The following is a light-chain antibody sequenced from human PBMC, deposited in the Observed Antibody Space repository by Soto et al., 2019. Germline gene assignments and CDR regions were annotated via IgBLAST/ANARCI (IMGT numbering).Light chain of an antibody. CDR3: QQYLSSPPV. CDR2: GAS. CDR1: QSVRSTY. Sequence: EIVLTQSPGTLSLSPGERATLSCRASQSVRSTYLAWYQQKAGRAPRLLIYGASSRATGIPDRFSGSGSGTDFTLTITTLEPEDFAVYYCQQYLSSPPVFGPGTKVDIK. J-gene: IGKJ3*01. V-gene: IGKV3-20*01.